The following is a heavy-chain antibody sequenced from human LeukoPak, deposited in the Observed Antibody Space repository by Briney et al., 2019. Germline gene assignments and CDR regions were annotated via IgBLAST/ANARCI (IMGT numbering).Heavy chain of an antibody. CDR3: ARLEYCSSISCYAERAFGTVENYFDY. CDR2: INPNSGGT. D-gene: IGHD2-2*01. CDR1: GYTFTGYY. Sequence: GTSVKLSCKASGYTFTGYYIHWVRQPPAQGLEWMGWINPNSGGTNYSQKFQGRVTMTRDTSISTDYMELSRLRSDDTAVYYCARLEYCSSISCYAERAFGTVENYFDYWGQGTLVTVSS. V-gene: IGHV1-2*02. J-gene: IGHJ4*02.